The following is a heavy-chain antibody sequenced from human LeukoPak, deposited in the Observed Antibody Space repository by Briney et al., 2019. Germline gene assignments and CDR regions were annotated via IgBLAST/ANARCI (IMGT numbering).Heavy chain of an antibody. CDR1: DGSINTYY. V-gene: IGHV4-4*07. J-gene: IGHJ4*02. Sequence: SETLSLTCTVSDGSINTYYWSWIRQPAGKGLEWIGHIYTSGSTNYNPSLKSRVTMSLDTSKNQFSLKLSSVTAADTAVYYCARGLLRTRYYDILTGYPYFDYWGQGTLVTVSS. CDR2: IYTSGST. CDR3: ARGLLRTRYYDILTGYPYFDY. D-gene: IGHD3-9*01.